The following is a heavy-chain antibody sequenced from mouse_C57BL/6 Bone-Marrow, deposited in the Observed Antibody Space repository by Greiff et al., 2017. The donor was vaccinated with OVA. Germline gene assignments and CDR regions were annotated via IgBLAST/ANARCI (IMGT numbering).Heavy chain of an antibody. CDR2: IWSDGST. V-gene: IGHV2-6-1*01. J-gene: IGHJ2*01. CDR1: GFSLTSYG. Sequence: VHLVESGPSLVAPSQSLSITCTVSGFSLTSYGVNWVSQPPGKGLEWLVVIWSDGSTTYNSTLKSRLSISQDNSKSQVSLKMNSRQTDDTAMYYYARQGNWVDYWGQGTTLTVSS. D-gene: IGHD4-1*01. CDR3: ARQGNWVDY.